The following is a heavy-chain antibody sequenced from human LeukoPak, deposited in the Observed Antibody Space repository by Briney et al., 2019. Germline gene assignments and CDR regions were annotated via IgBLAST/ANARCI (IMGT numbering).Heavy chain of an antibody. Sequence: ASVKVSCKASGYTFTSYGISWVRQAPGQGLEWMGWISAYNGNTNYAQKFQGRVTMTRDTSISTAYMELSRLRSDDTAVYYCARAFSGYSSSSFDPWGQGTLVTVSS. CDR3: ARAFSGYSSSSFDP. CDR2: ISAYNGNT. V-gene: IGHV1-18*01. J-gene: IGHJ5*02. D-gene: IGHD6-13*01. CDR1: GYTFTSYG.